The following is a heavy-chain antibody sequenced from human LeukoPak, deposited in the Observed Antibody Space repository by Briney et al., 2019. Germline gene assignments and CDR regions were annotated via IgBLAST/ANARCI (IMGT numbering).Heavy chain of an antibody. Sequence: GGSLGLSCAASGFTFSSYDMSWVRQAPGKGLEWVSAISASGGRTYYADSVKGRFTISRDNSKNTMYQQMNSLRAEDTAVYYCAKAGGSSWYDAWGQGTLVTVSS. D-gene: IGHD6-13*01. V-gene: IGHV3-23*01. J-gene: IGHJ5*02. CDR3: AKAGGSSWYDA. CDR2: ISASGGRT. CDR1: GFTFSSYD.